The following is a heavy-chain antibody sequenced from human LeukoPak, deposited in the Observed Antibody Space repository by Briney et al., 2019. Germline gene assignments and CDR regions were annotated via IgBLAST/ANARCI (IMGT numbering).Heavy chain of an antibody. Sequence: NPSETLSLTCTVSGGSISSYYWSWIRQPPGKGLEWIGYIYHSGSTNNNPSLKSRVTISVDASKNQFSLRLSSVTAADTAVYYCARGTVTTYFDYWGQGTLVTVSS. V-gene: IGHV4-59*01. CDR1: GGSISSYY. D-gene: IGHD4-17*01. CDR2: IYHSGST. CDR3: ARGTVTTYFDY. J-gene: IGHJ4*02.